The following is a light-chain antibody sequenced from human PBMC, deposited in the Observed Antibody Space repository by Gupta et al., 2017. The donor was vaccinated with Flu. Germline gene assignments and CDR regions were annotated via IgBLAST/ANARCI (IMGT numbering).Light chain of an antibody. CDR2: GNN. V-gene: IGLV1-44*01. CDR1: SSNIGSNY. J-gene: IGLJ1*01. Sequence: VTISGSGSSSNIGSNYVNWYQQVPGTAPKLLIYGNNQRPSGVPDRFSGSKSGTSASLAISGLQSGDEADYYCAAWDDSLNGHYVFGTGTKVTVL. CDR3: AAWDDSLNGHYV.